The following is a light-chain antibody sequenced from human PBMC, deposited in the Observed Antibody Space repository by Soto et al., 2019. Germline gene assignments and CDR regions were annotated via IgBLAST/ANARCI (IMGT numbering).Light chain of an antibody. CDR1: QGTSSW. V-gene: IGKV1-12*01. CDR2: AAS. Sequence: DIQMTQAPSSVSASVGVRVTMTCRASQGTSSWLAWYQQKPGKAPKLLIYAASSLQSGVPSRFSGSGSGTDFTLTISSLQPEDFATYYCQQANSFPPTFGQGTKVDIK. J-gene: IGKJ1*01. CDR3: QQANSFPPT.